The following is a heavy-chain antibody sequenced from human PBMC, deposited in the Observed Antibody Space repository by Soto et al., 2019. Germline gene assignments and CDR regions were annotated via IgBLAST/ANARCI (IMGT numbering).Heavy chain of an antibody. D-gene: IGHD6-6*01. CDR3: AKGGSFDI. CDR2: ITHDGYNR. Sequence: QVQLVESGGSVVQPGGSRRLSCAASGFSFRYYGLHWVRQAPGKGLEWLALITHDGYNRYYADSVKGRFTISRDNSKNTIFLQMNSLKSEDTAVYYCAKGGSFDIWGQGNPVTVSS. CDR1: GFSFRYYG. V-gene: IGHV3-30*18. J-gene: IGHJ4*02.